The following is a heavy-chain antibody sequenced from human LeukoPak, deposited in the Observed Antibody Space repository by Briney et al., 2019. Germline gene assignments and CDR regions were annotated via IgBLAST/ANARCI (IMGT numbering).Heavy chain of an antibody. V-gene: IGHV3-20*04. D-gene: IGHD4-11*01. Sequence: GGSLRLSCAASGFTFDDYGLTWVRQAPEKGLEWVSGINWNGGSTGYADSVKGRFTISRDNAKNSLYLQMNSLRAEDTALYYCARVASNYDFDYWGQGTLVTVSS. CDR2: INWNGGST. J-gene: IGHJ4*02. CDR3: ARVASNYDFDY. CDR1: GFTFDDYG.